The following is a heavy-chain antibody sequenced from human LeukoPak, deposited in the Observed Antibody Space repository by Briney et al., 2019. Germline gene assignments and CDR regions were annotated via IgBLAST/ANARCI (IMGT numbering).Heavy chain of an antibody. D-gene: IGHD2/OR15-2a*01. CDR1: GGSISSYY. Sequence: SETLSLTCTVSGGSISSYYWSWIRQPPGKGLEWIGYVYYSGSTNYNPSLKSRVTISVGTSKNQFSLKLSSVTAADTAVYYCARERIVNWFDPWGQGTLVTVSS. V-gene: IGHV4-59*01. CDR3: ARERIVNWFDP. J-gene: IGHJ5*02. CDR2: VYYSGST.